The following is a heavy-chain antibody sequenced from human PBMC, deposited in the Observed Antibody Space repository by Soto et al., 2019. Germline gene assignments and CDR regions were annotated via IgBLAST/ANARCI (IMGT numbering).Heavy chain of an antibody. CDR2: INHSGST. J-gene: IGHJ6*03. D-gene: IGHD3-10*01. Sequence: QVQLQQWGAGLLKPSETLSLTCAVYGGSFSGYYWSWIRQPPGKGLEWIGEINHSGSTNYNPSLKTRVTISVDTSKNQFSRKLSSVTAADTAVYYCARGGIDYYGSGSYYPSTYMDVWGKGTTVTVSS. CDR1: GGSFSGYY. V-gene: IGHV4-34*01. CDR3: ARGGIDYYGSGSYYPSTYMDV.